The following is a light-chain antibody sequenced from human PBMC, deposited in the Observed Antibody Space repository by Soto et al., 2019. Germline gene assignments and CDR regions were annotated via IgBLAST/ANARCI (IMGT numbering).Light chain of an antibody. J-gene: IGLJ2*01. V-gene: IGLV1-40*01. CDR2: NNN. CDR1: SSNIGANYD. Sequence: QSVLTQPPSVSGAPGQRVTISCTGSSSNIGANYDVHWYQQLPGTAPKLLIHNNNNRPSGVPDRFSGSKSGTSASLAITGLQAEDEADYYCQSYDSSLSAHVVFGGGTKVTVL. CDR3: QSYDSSLSAHVV.